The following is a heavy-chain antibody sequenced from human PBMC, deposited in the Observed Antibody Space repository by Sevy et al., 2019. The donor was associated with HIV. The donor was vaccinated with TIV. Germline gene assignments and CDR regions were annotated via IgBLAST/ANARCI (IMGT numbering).Heavy chain of an antibody. CDR3: TRDSFKGDPRNDIVVVPAAPDRMEGWFDP. Sequence: GGSLRLSCTASGFTFGDYAMSWFRQAPGKGLEWVGFIRSKAYGGTTEYAASVKGRFTISRDDSKSIAYLQMNSLKTEDTAVYYCTRDSFKGDPRNDIVVVPAAPDRMEGWFDPWGQGTLVTVSS. D-gene: IGHD2-2*01. CDR1: GFTFGDYA. V-gene: IGHV3-49*03. J-gene: IGHJ5*02. CDR2: IRSKAYGGTT.